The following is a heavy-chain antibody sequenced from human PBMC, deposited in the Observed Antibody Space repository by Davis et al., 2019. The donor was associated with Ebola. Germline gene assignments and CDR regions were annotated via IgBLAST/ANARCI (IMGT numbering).Heavy chain of an antibody. Sequence: HSQTLSLTCAISGDSVSSAGWNWIRQSPSRGLEWRGRTYYKSKWYNDYAESVKSRISINPDTSKNQLSLQLNPVTPEDTAVYYCVRGWGRIGMGVWGQGTTVTVSS. D-gene: IGHD1-26*01. CDR2: TYYKSKWYN. CDR3: VRGWGRIGMGV. V-gene: IGHV6-1*01. CDR1: GDSVSSAG. J-gene: IGHJ6*02.